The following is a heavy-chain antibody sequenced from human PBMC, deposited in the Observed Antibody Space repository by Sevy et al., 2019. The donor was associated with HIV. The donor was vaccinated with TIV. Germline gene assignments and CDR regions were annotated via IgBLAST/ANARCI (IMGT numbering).Heavy chain of an antibody. CDR3: AREGCTKPHDY. CDR2: LSFACGEI. J-gene: IGHJ4*02. Sequence: GGSLRLSCAASGFTFSKYSMSWVRQPPGKGLEWVSTLSFACGEINYADSVKGRLTISRDNSKSSVYLQMNNRRPEDTAGYYCAREGCTKPHDYWGQGTLVTVSS. CDR1: GFTFSKYS. V-gene: IGHV3-23*01. D-gene: IGHD2-8*01.